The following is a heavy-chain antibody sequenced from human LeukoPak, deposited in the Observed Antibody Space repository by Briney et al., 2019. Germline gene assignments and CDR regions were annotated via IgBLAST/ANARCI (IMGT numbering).Heavy chain of an antibody. J-gene: IGHJ4*02. CDR1: GFTFSNAW. V-gene: IGHV3-15*01. Sequence: GGSLRLSCAASGFTFSNAWMSWVRQAPGKGLEWVGRIKSKTDGGTTGYAAPVKGRFTISRDDSKNTLYLQMNSLKTEDTAVYYCTTYYDFWSRGYWGQGTLVTVSS. CDR3: TTYYDFWSRGY. D-gene: IGHD3-3*01. CDR2: IKSKTDGGTT.